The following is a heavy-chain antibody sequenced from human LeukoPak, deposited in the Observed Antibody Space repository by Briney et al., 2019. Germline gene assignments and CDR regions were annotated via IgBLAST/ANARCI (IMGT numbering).Heavy chain of an antibody. CDR3: ARGLWFGEFPDWFDP. V-gene: IGHV3-30*03. D-gene: IGHD3-10*01. Sequence: GGSLRLSCAASGFTFSSNGMHWVRQAPGKGLEWVGVISYDGSNKYYADSVKGRFTISRDNSKNTLYLQMNSLRAEDTAVYYCARGLWFGEFPDWFDPWGQGTLVTVSS. CDR1: GFTFSSNG. J-gene: IGHJ5*02. CDR2: ISYDGSNK.